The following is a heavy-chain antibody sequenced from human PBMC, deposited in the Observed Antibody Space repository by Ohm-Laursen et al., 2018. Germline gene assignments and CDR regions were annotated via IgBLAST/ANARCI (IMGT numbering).Heavy chain of an antibody. CDR1: GGAISNYY. CDR3: ASHSTGYGSFDGY. CDR2: INYTGST. Sequence: SQTLSLTCTVSGGAISNYYWSWIRQPPGKGLEWIGHINYTGSTSYNPSLESRVIISKDTSKNQFSLKLSSVTAADTAFYYCASHSTGYGSFDGYWGQGTLVTVSS. J-gene: IGHJ4*02. D-gene: IGHD3-9*01. V-gene: IGHV4-59*08.